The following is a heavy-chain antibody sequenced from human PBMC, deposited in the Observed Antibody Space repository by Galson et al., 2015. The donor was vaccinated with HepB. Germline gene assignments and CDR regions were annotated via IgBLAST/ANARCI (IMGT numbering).Heavy chain of an antibody. D-gene: IGHD6-6*01. J-gene: IGHJ5*01. V-gene: IGHV4-34*01. Sequence: ETLSLTCGVSGGSLNGYYWSWIRQAPGKGLEWVGEVNHSGFTNYSPALESRVIISVDTSNSQFTLKLTSVTAADMGVYYCARGGRISARRGNWFDTWGHGTLVTVSS. CDR1: GGSLNGYY. CDR3: ARGGRISARRGNWFDT. CDR2: VNHSGFT.